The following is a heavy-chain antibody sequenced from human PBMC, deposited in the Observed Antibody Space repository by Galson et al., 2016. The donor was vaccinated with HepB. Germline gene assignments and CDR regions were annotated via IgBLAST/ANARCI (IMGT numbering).Heavy chain of an antibody. CDR3: ARQENEYSGYGRSNFDY. CDR2: IYPVDSDT. D-gene: IGHD5-12*01. Sequence: QSGAEVKKPGESLKISCRGSGYSFTTYWIGWVRQMPGKGLEWMGIIYPVDSDTRYNPSFQGQVTIPVDKSINTAYLQWSSLKASDTAIYYCARQENEYSGYGRSNFDYWGQGTLVTVSS. V-gene: IGHV5-51*01. J-gene: IGHJ4*02. CDR1: GYSFTTYW.